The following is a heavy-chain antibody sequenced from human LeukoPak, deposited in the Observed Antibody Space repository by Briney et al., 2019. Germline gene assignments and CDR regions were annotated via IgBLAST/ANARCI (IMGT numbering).Heavy chain of an antibody. CDR1: GGSFRGYY. CDR2: ISHSGST. D-gene: IGHD6-13*01. V-gene: IGHV4-34*01. Sequence: SETLSLTCAVYGGSFRGYYWSWIRQPPGKGLEWIGEISHSGSTNYNPSLKSRVTISVDTSKNQFSLKLSSVTAADTAVYYCARGLRRGPAVTTSSDYWGQGTLVTVSS. CDR3: ARGLRRGPAVTTSSDY. J-gene: IGHJ4*02.